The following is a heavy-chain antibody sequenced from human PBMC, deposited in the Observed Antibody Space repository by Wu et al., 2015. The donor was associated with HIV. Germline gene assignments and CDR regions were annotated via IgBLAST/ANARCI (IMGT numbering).Heavy chain of an antibody. CDR1: GGTFSSYA. J-gene: IGHJ4*02. CDR3: ASGYSSSWTQYYFDY. D-gene: IGHD6-13*01. CDR2: IIPIFGTA. Sequence: QVQLVQSGAEVKKPGSSVKVSCKASGGTFSSYAISWVRQAPGQGLEWMGRIIPIFGTANYAQKFQGRVTVTADESTSTAYMELSSLRSEDTAVYYCASGYSSSWTQYYFDYWGQGTLVTVSS. V-gene: IGHV1-69*18.